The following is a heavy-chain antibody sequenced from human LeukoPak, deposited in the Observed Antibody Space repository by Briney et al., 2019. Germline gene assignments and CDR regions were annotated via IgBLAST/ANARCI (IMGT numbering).Heavy chain of an antibody. Sequence: GGSLRLSCAPSGFTFGSYAMSWVRQAPGKGLEWGSAISGSGGSTYYADSVKGRFTISRDNSKNTLYLQMNSLRAEDTAVYYCAKGTAVAGWNYWGQGTLVTVSS. CDR3: AKGTAVAGWNY. D-gene: IGHD6-19*01. CDR1: GFTFGSYA. J-gene: IGHJ4*02. CDR2: ISGSGGST. V-gene: IGHV3-23*01.